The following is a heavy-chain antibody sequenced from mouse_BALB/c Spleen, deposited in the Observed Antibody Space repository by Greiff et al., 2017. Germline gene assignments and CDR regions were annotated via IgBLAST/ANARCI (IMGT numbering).Heavy chain of an antibody. Sequence: QVQLQQSGPELVKPGASVRISCKASGYTFTSYYIHWVKQRPGQGLEWIGWIYPGNVNTKYNEKFKGKATLTADKSSSTAYMQLSSLTSEDSAVYFCARSIYYDYDDGGYYAMDYWGQGTSVTVSS. CDR3: ARSIYYDYDDGGYYAMDY. J-gene: IGHJ4*01. D-gene: IGHD2-4*01. V-gene: IGHV1S56*01. CDR1: GYTFTSYY. CDR2: IYPGNVNT.